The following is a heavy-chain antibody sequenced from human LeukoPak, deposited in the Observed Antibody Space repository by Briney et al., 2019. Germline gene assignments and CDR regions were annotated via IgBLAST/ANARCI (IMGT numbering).Heavy chain of an antibody. D-gene: IGHD6-19*01. J-gene: IGHJ4*02. CDR3: ATDRGGSGWRFDY. CDR2: ISGSGGST. Sequence: PGGSLSLSCAASGFTFSSYALSWVRQAAGTELEGVAGISGSGGSTYSADSVKGRFTISRGNSKNTPYLQMSSLRAEDTVVYYCATDRGGSGWRFDYWGQGTLVTVSS. V-gene: IGHV3-23*01. CDR1: GFTFSSYA.